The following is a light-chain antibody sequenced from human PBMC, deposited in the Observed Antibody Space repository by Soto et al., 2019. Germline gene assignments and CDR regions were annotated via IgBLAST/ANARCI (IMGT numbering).Light chain of an antibody. CDR2: AAS. CDR1: QSISSY. J-gene: IGKJ5*01. Sequence: DMQTTQSPSSLSTSLGDRVTITCRASQSISSYLNWYQQKPGKAPKLLIYAASSLQSGAPSRFCGSGSETDFTLTISSLQPEDFATYYCPQSYSTPSITFGQGTRLEIK. CDR3: PQSYSTPSIT. V-gene: IGKV1-39*01.